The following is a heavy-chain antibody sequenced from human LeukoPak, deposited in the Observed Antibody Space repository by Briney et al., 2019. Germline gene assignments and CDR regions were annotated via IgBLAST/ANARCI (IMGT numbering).Heavy chain of an antibody. CDR3: ARGDYYDSSGYSQYFQH. J-gene: IGHJ1*01. V-gene: IGHV3-33*01. CDR2: IWIEGSNN. D-gene: IGHD3-22*01. Sequence: PGRSLRLSCAASGFTFSNYGMHWVRQAPGKGLEWVAVIWIEGSNNYYADSVKGRFTISRDNSKNTLYLQMNSLRAEDTAVYYCARGDYYDSSGYSQYFQHWGQGTLVTV. CDR1: GFTFSNYG.